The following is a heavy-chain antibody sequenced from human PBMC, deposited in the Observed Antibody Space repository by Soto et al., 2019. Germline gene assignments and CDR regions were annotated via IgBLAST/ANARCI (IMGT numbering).Heavy chain of an antibody. J-gene: IGHJ6*02. D-gene: IGHD3-3*01. CDR2: ISNDGSKK. CDR1: GFTFSDYV. Sequence: PGGSLRLSCAATGFTFSDYVIHWVRQAPGQGLEWVAVISNDGSKKYYADSVKGRFTISRDNSKNTLYLQMNSLRAEDTAVYYCARDITGTSRRVGMDVWGQGTTVTVSS. CDR3: ARDITGTSRRVGMDV. V-gene: IGHV3-30*04.